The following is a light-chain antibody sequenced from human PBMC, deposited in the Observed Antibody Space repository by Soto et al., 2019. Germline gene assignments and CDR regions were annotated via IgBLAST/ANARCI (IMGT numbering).Light chain of an antibody. CDR1: QSISSW. CDR3: QQYNSYRCT. Sequence: DIQMTQSPSTLSASVGDRVTVTCRASQSISSWLAWYQQKPGKAPKLLIYKASSLESGVPSRFSGGGSGTEFTLTISSLQPDDFATYYCQQYNSYRCTFGQGTKVDIK. J-gene: IGKJ2*02. CDR2: KAS. V-gene: IGKV1-5*03.